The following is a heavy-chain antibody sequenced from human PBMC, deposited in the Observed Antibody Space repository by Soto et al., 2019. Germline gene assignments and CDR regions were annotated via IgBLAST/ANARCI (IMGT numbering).Heavy chain of an antibody. D-gene: IGHD3-3*02. CDR1: GFTFYSYA. CDR3: AKDRKPYALADTGRFDY. CDR2: ISGDSGTNK. V-gene: IGHV3-23*01. Sequence: GGSLRLSCAGSGFTFYSYAMGWVRQAPGKGLEWVAGISGDSGTNKYYADSVGGRFTISGDNGKNTLHLQMNSLRVEDTAVYYCAKDRKPYALADTGRFDYWGQGTLVTVSS. J-gene: IGHJ4*02.